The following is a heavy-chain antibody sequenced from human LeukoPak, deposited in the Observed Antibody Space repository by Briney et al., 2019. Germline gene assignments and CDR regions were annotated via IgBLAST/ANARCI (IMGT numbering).Heavy chain of an antibody. V-gene: IGHV1-46*01. CDR2: INPSGGTT. D-gene: IGHD3-3*01. CDR1: GYTFTRYH. CDR3: AREAIFGVVREYYFDY. Sequence: ASVKVSRKTSGYTFTRYHIHWVRQAPGQGLEWMGVINPSGGTTTYAQNFQGRVTMTRDTSTITVYTELSSLRSDDTAVYYCAREAIFGVVREYYFDYWGQGTLVTVS. J-gene: IGHJ4*02.